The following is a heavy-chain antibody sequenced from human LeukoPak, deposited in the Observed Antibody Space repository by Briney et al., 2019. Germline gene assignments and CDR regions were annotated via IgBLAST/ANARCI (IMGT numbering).Heavy chain of an antibody. V-gene: IGHV4-4*09. CDR3: AKGTSTVVPQNYYYYYSMDV. Sequence: PSETLSLSCTVSGASISSYYWNWIRQSPGKGLEWIGYIHVSGGTSYDPSLKSRVTISIDTSKNQFSLKLSSVTAADTAVYYCAKGTSTVVPQNYYYYYSMDVWGKGPRSPSP. D-gene: IGHD4-23*01. J-gene: IGHJ6*03. CDR1: GASISSYY. CDR2: IHVSGGT.